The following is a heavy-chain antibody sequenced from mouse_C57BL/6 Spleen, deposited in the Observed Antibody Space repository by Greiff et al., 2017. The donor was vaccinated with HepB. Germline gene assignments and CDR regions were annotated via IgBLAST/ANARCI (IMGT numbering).Heavy chain of an antibody. CDR1: GYSITSGYY. J-gene: IGHJ3*01. D-gene: IGHD1-1*01. Sequence: ESGPGLVKPSQSLSLTCSVTGYSITSGYYWNWIRQFPGNKLEWMGYISYDGSNNYNPSLKNRISITRDTSKNQFFLKLNSVTTEDTATYYCARGHYDIADWGQGTLVTVSA. CDR3: ARGHYDIAD. V-gene: IGHV3-6*01. CDR2: ISYDGSN.